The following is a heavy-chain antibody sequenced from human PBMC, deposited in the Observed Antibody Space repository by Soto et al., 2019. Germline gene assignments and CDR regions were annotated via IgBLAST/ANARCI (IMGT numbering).Heavy chain of an antibody. V-gene: IGHV1-18*04. D-gene: IGHD6-19*01. CDR3: ASSLSIAVAGAFDY. Sequence: GASVKVSCKASGYTFTSYGISWVRQAPGQGLEWMGWISAYNGNTNYARKLQGRVTMTTDTSTSTAYMELRSLRSDDTAVYYCASSLSIAVAGAFDYWGQGTLVTVSS. CDR2: ISAYNGNT. J-gene: IGHJ4*02. CDR1: GYTFTSYG.